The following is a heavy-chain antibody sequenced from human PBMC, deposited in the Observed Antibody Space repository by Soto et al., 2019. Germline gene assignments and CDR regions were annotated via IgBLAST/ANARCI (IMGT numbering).Heavy chain of an antibody. V-gene: IGHV4-39*01. D-gene: IGHD2-15*01. CDR1: GGSISSSSYY. CDR2: LYYSGST. J-gene: IGHJ5*02. Sequence: QLQLQESVPGLVKPSETLSLTCTVSGGSISSSSYYWGWIRQPPGKGLEWIGSLYYSGSTYYNPSLKSRVTISVDTSKNQCSLKLSSVTAADTAVYYCARPGRNAARNWFDPWGQGTLVTVSS. CDR3: ARPGRNAARNWFDP.